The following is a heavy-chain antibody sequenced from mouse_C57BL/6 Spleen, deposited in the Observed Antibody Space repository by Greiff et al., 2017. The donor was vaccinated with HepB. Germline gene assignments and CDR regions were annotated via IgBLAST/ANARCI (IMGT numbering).Heavy chain of an antibody. CDR3: ARQGDGYSYYFDY. CDR1: GFSLTSYG. D-gene: IGHD2-3*01. CDR2: IWSDGST. Sequence: VKLMESGPGLVAPSQSLSITCTVSGFSLTSYGVHWVRQPPGKGLEWLVVIWSDGSTTYNSALKSRLSISKDNSKSQVFLKMNSLQTDDTAMYYCARQGDGYSYYFDYWGQGTTLTVSS. J-gene: IGHJ2*01. V-gene: IGHV2-6-1*01.